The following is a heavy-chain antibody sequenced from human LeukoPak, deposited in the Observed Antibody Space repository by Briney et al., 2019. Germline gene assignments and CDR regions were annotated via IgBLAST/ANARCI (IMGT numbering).Heavy chain of an antibody. V-gene: IGHV4-59*01. CDR3: ARDPYGSEEFDY. Sequence: SETLSLTCTVSGGSISSYYWSWIRRPPGKGLEWIGHIYYSGSTNYNPSLKSRVTISVDTSKNQFSLKLSSVTAADTAVYYCARDPYGSEEFDYWGQGTLVTVSS. D-gene: IGHD3-10*01. CDR2: IYYSGST. CDR1: GGSISSYY. J-gene: IGHJ4*02.